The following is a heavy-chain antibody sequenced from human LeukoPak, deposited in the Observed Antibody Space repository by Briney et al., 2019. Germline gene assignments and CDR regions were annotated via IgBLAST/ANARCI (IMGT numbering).Heavy chain of an antibody. CDR3: ARVLGYCSGGSCYDGNWFDP. V-gene: IGHV4-34*01. CDR2: INHSGST. CDR1: GGSFSGYY. J-gene: IGHJ5*02. D-gene: IGHD2-15*01. Sequence: PSETLSLTCAVYGGSFSGYYWSWIRQPPGKGLEWIGEINHSGSTNYNPSLKSRVTISGDTTKNQFSLKLSSVTAADTAVYYCARVLGYCSGGSCYDGNWFDPWGQGTLVTVSS.